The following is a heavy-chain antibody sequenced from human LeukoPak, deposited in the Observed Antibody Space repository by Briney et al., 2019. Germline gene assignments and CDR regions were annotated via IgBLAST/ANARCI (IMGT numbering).Heavy chain of an antibody. Sequence: GGSLRLSCAASGFTLSTYGMHWVRQAPGKGLEWVAFIRYDGSNKYYADSVKGRFTISRDNVKNTLYLQMNNLRTEDTAMYFCARLPSGAMHYFDYWGQGTPVTVSS. CDR1: GFTLSTYG. J-gene: IGHJ4*02. CDR3: ARLPSGAMHYFDY. CDR2: IRYDGSNK. V-gene: IGHV3-30*02. D-gene: IGHD2-2*01.